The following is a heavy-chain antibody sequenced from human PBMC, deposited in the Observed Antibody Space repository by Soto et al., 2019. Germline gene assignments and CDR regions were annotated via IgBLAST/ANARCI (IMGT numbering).Heavy chain of an antibody. D-gene: IGHD2-2*01. J-gene: IGHJ2*01. V-gene: IGHV1-2*02. Sequence: QEQLVQSGAEVKKPGASLKVSCKASGYTFTDYYIHWVRQAPGQGLEWVGWINPDSGGTNLAQRFQGRVTMTSDTYINTDYMELSSLRSDDTAVYYCAIRTGQLAIISEFDGDWFFEVWGRGTLVTVSS. CDR1: GYTFTDYY. CDR3: AIRTGQLAIISEFDGDWFFEV. CDR2: INPDSGGT.